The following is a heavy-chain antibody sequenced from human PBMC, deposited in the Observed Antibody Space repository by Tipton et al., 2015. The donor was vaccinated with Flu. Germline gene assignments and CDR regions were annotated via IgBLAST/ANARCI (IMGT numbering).Heavy chain of an antibody. CDR2: TYHSGRT. Sequence: TLSLTCTVSSYSISSGYYWGWIRQPPGKGLEWIGSTYHSGRTYSSPSLKSRVTISADTSKNQLSLRLSSVTAADTALYFCARGSGAGNYYTSYYYDYWGQGTLVTVSS. J-gene: IGHJ4*02. V-gene: IGHV4-38-2*02. D-gene: IGHD3-10*01. CDR3: ARGSGAGNYYTSYYYDY. CDR1: SYSISSGYY.